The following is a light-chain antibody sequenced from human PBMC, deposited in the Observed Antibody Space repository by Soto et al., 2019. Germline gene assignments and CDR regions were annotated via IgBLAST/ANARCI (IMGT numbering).Light chain of an antibody. CDR1: SSDIGAYDS. CDR2: EVN. J-gene: IGLJ3*02. Sequence: QAVVTQPASLSGSPGQSITISCTGTSSDIGAYDSVSWYQQHPGKAPRLMIYEVNKRPSGVPDRFSGSKSGYTASLTVSGLQTEDEAFYYCSSSAGIYHYLVFGGGTKVTVL. CDR3: SSSAGIYHYLV. V-gene: IGLV2-8*01.